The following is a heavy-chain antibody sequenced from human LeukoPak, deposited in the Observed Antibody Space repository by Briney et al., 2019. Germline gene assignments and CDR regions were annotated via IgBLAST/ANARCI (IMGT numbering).Heavy chain of an antibody. D-gene: IGHD6-6*01. CDR3: AIGASAARNTVFDY. CDR2: IYTSGST. CDR1: GVSISSYY. Sequence: SETLSLTCTVSGVSISSYYWSWLRQPAGKGLEWIGRIYTSGSTNYNPSLKSRVTMSVDKSKNQFSLMLRYVTAADTAVYYCAIGASAARNTVFDYWGQGTLVTVSS. V-gene: IGHV4-4*07. J-gene: IGHJ4*02.